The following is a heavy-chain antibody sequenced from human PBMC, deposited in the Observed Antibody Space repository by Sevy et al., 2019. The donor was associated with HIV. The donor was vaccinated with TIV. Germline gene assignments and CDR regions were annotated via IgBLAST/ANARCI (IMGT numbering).Heavy chain of an antibody. D-gene: IGHD2-21*01. CDR3: ARAQQVTMLVVIGGLYFDL. CDR2: VKQDMSEK. V-gene: IGHV3-7*01. Sequence: GGSLRLTCVASGFTFSSNWMTWVRRAPGKGLEWVANVKQDMSEKDYADSVKGRFTISRDNAKNSLYLQMNSLRAEDTAVYYCARAQQVTMLVVIGGLYFDLWGQGTLVTVSS. J-gene: IGHJ4*02. CDR1: GFTFSSNW.